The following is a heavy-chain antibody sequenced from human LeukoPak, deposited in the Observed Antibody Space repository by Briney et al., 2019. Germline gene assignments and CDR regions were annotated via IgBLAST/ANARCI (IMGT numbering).Heavy chain of an antibody. V-gene: IGHV5-51*01. CDR3: ARQKYSSSWYVWFDP. CDR1: GYNFATYW. J-gene: IGHJ5*02. CDR2: IYPGDSDT. D-gene: IGHD6-13*01. Sequence: GESLKISCKGSGYNFATYWIGWVRQMPGKGLEWMGIIYPGDSDTRYSPSFQGQVTISADKSISTAYLQWSSLKASDTAMYYCARQKYSSSWYVWFDPWGQGTLVTVSS.